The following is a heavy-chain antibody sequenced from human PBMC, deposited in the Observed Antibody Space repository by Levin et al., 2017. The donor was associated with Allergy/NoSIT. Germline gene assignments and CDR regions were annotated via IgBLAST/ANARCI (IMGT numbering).Heavy chain of an antibody. J-gene: IGHJ4*02. CDR2: ISYDGSDK. CDR3: AKEFYKGSDY. CDR1: GFTFSNFG. Sequence: GESLKISCAASGFTFSNFGIHWVRQAPGKWLEWLTIISYDGSDKYYAESVKGRFTVSRDNSKNTVFLQMNSLRAEDTAVYYCAKEFYKGSDYWGQGTLVTVSS. D-gene: IGHD2/OR15-2a*01. V-gene: IGHV3-30*18.